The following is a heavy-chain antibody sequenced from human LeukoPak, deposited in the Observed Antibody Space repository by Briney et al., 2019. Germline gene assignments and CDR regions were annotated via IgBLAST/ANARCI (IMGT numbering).Heavy chain of an antibody. CDR1: GGSFIGYY. V-gene: IGHV4-34*01. D-gene: IGHD3-22*01. CDR3: ARGWENYYYDSSGYHD. CDR2: INHSGST. Sequence: SETLSLTCAVYGGSFIGYYWSWIRQPPGKGLEWIGEINHSGSTNYNPSLKSRVTISVDTSKNQFSLKLCSVTAADTAVYYCARGWENYYYDSSGYHDWGQGTLVTVSS. J-gene: IGHJ4*02.